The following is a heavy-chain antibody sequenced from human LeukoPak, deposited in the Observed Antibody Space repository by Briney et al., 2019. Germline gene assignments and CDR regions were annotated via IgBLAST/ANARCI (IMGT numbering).Heavy chain of an antibody. D-gene: IGHD2-2*02. V-gene: IGHV3-23*01. CDR3: ATYPRPHFNY. Sequence: RGSLRLSCAASGLTFSRYARSWVRQAPGKGLQWVSGTTDSGGYTYYADSVKGRFTISRDNSRYTLYLQMNSLRAEDTAVYYCATYPRPHFNYWGQGTLVTVSS. CDR2: TTDSGGYT. CDR1: GLTFSRYA. J-gene: IGHJ4*02.